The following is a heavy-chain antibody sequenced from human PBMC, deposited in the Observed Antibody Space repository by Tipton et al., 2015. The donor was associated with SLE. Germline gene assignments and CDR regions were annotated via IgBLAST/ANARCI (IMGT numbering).Heavy chain of an antibody. CDR1: GFTFSRDD. Sequence: SLRLSCAASGFTFSRDDMNWVRQAPGKGLEWISSVTTSRHYVYYADSVKGRFTAFRDNAKNSLYLQMNSLRAEDTGVYHCARGRGVADYWGRGTLVTVSS. V-gene: IGHV3-21*01. CDR3: ARGRGVADY. CDR2: VTTSRHYV. J-gene: IGHJ4*02. D-gene: IGHD2-8*02.